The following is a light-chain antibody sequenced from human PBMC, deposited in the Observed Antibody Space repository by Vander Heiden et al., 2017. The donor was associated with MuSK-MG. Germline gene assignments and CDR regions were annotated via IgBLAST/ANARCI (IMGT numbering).Light chain of an antibody. J-gene: IGKJ1*01. V-gene: IGKV1-8*01. CDR1: QGISSY. CDR2: AAS. CDR3: QEDDSYPWT. Sequence: AIRMTQSPSSFSASTGDRVTITCRASQGISSYLAWYQQKPGKAPKLLIYAASTLQSAVPSRFSGSASGTDFTLTISCLQSEDFATYYCQEDDSYPWTFGHGTRVEIK.